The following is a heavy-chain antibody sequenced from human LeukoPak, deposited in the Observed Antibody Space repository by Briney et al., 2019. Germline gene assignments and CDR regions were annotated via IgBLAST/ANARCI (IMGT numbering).Heavy chain of an antibody. J-gene: IGHJ3*01. V-gene: IGHV1-46*01. D-gene: IGHD2-2*02. CDR1: GYTFTSNY. CDR2: ISPSGGST. Sequence: GASVKVSCKAFGYTFTSNYMHWVRQAPGQGPEWMGVISPSGGSTTYAQKFQGRVTLTRDMSTSTDYLELSSLRSEDTAVYYCAMKAVPRPRLYDAFDFWGQGTVVTVSS. CDR3: AMKAVPRPRLYDAFDF.